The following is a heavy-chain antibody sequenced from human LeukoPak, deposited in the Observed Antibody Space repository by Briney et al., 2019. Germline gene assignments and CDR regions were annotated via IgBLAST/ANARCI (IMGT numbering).Heavy chain of an antibody. Sequence: ASVKVSCKASGGTFSSYAISRVRQAPGQGLEWMGRIIPIFGTANYAQKFQGRVTITTDESTSTAYMELSSLRSEDTAVYYCAREGDSYGLTYFDYWGQGTLVTVSS. J-gene: IGHJ4*02. CDR1: GGTFSSYA. D-gene: IGHD5-18*01. CDR2: IIPIFGTA. CDR3: AREGDSYGLTYFDY. V-gene: IGHV1-69*05.